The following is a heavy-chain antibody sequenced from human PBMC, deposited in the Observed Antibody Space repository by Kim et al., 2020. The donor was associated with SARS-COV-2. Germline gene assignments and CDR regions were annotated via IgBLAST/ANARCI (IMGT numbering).Heavy chain of an antibody. CDR3: ARDLIAAAGSYYFDY. V-gene: IGHV4-4*07. J-gene: IGHJ4*02. CDR1: GGSISSYY. Sequence: SETLSLTCTVSGGSISSYYWSWIRQPAGKGREWIGRIYTSGSTNYNPSLKSRVTMSVDTSKNQFSLKLSSVTAADTAVYYCARDLIAAAGSYYFDYWGQGTLVTVSS. CDR2: IYTSGST. D-gene: IGHD6-13*01.